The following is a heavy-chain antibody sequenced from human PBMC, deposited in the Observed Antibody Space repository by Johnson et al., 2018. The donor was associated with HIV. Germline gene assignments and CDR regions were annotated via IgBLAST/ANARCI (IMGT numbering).Heavy chain of an antibody. CDR1: GFTFSSYA. CDR2: ISGSGGST. Sequence: EVQLVESGGGLVQPGGSLRLSCAASGFTFSSYAMSWVRQAPGKGLEWVSAISGSGGSTYYADSVKGRFTISRDNSKNTLYLQMNSLRAEDTAVYYCAKDWYNWNDGGGYDAFHIWGQGTVVTVSS. D-gene: IGHD1-1*01. J-gene: IGHJ3*02. V-gene: IGHV3-23*04. CDR3: AKDWYNWNDGGGYDAFHI.